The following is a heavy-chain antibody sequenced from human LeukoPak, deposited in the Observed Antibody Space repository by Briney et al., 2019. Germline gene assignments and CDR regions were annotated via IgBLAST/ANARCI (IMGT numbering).Heavy chain of an antibody. CDR1: GDSVSSYY. V-gene: IGHV4-59*02. D-gene: IGHD6-13*01. CDR3: ARAGRSWSVDY. Sequence: KPSETLSLICTVSGDSVSSYYWSWIRQPPGKELEWIAYIYYTGNINYNPSLKSRVTISVDTSKNQFSLNLTSVTAADTAVYYWARAGRSWSVDYLGQGTLVTVSS. J-gene: IGHJ4*02. CDR2: IYYTGNI.